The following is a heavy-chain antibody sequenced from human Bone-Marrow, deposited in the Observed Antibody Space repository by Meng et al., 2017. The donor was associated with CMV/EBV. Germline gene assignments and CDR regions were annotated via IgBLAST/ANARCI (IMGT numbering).Heavy chain of an antibody. D-gene: IGHD6-6*01. CDR1: GGSISSSICY. Sequence: SETLSLTCTVSGGSISSSICYWGWIRQPPGKGLEWIGSVYYSTSTYYNPSLKSRVTISVDTSKNQFSLKLPSMTAADTAVYYCASSRYSSSSWFDYWGQGTPVTGSS. V-gene: IGHV4-39*01. CDR3: ASSRYSSSSWFDY. CDR2: VYYSTST. J-gene: IGHJ4*02.